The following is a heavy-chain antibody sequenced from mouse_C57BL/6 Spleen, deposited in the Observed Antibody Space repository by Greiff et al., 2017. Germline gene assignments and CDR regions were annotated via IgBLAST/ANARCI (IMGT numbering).Heavy chain of an antibody. V-gene: IGHV1-26*01. CDR3: ARGRSPWFAY. D-gene: IGHD6-2*01. CDR1: GYTFTDYY. J-gene: IGHJ3*01. CDR2: INPNNGGT. Sequence: EVQLQQSGPELVKPGASVKISCKASGYTFTDYYMNWVKQSHGKSLEWIGDINPNNGGTSYNQKFKGKATLTVDKSSSTAYMELRSLTSEDSAVXYCARGRSPWFAYWGQGTLVTVSA.